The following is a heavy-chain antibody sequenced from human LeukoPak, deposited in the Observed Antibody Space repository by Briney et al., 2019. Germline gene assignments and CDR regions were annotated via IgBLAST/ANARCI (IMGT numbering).Heavy chain of an antibody. Sequence: GGSLRLSCAASGFTFSSYGMHWVRQAPGKGLEWVAFIRYDGSDKYYADSVKGRFTISRDNSKNTLYLQMNSLRAEDTAVYYCAKDTALGGSGTDYWGQGTLVTVSS. CDR3: AKDTALGGSGTDY. J-gene: IGHJ4*02. D-gene: IGHD3-10*01. CDR1: GFTFSSYG. CDR2: IRYDGSDK. V-gene: IGHV3-30*02.